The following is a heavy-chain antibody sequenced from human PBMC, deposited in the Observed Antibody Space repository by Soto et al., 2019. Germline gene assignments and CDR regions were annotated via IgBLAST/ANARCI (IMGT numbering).Heavy chain of an antibody. J-gene: IGHJ3*02. V-gene: IGHV5-51*01. Sequence: GESLKISCKGSGYSFTSYWIGWVRQMPGKGLEWMGIIYPGDSDTRYSPSFQGQVTISADKSISTAYLQWSSLKASDTAMYYCARTGGFHCSGGSCYSIPDAFDIWGQGTMVTVSS. CDR3: ARTGGFHCSGGSCYSIPDAFDI. D-gene: IGHD2-15*01. CDR1: GYSFTSYW. CDR2: IYPGDSDT.